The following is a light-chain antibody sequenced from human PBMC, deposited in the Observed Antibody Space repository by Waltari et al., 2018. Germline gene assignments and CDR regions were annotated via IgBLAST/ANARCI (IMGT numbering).Light chain of an antibody. CDR3: CSYAESNTFPYV. V-gene: IGLV2-23*02. J-gene: IGLJ1*01. CDR2: EVS. Sequence: QSALTQPASVSGSPGQSITISCTGTSRDVGGYDLLVRYHQFPGKAPKLMIYEVSKRPSGVSNRFSGSKSGNTASLTISGLQAEDEADYYCCSYAESNTFPYVFGSGTKVTVL. CDR1: SRDVGGYDL.